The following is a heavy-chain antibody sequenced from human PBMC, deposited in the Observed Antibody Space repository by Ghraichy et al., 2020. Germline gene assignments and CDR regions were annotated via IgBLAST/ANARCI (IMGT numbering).Heavy chain of an antibody. CDR1: GGSISSGSDY. V-gene: IGHV4-39*01. CDR2: IYYSGST. J-gene: IGHJ4*02. CDR3: ARHADSSVWQYWFEY. Sequence: SQTLSLTCTVSGGSISSGSDYWGWIRQPPGKGLEWIGSIYYSGSTYHNPSLKSRVTISVDTSKKRFSLKLSSVTAADTAVYYCARHADSSVWQYWFEYWGQGTLVTVSS. D-gene: IGHD6-19*01.